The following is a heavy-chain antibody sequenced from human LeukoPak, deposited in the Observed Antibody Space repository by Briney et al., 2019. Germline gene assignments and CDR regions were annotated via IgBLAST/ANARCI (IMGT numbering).Heavy chain of an antibody. J-gene: IGHJ6*04. V-gene: IGHV3-21*01. D-gene: IGHD3-10*01. CDR2: ISSSSSFI. Sequence: GGSLRLSCGVSGFTFSSYSMNWVHQAPGNGLEWLSSISSSSSFIYYADSVKGRFTISRDNAKDSLFLQMNSLRAEDTAVYYCARENHLFGFGEFIPLMDVWGKGTTVTISS. CDR3: ARENHLFGFGEFIPLMDV. CDR1: GFTFSSYS.